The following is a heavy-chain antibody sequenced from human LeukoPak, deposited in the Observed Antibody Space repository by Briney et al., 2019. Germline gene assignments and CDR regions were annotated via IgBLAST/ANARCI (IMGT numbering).Heavy chain of an antibody. Sequence: ASVKVSCKASGYTFTGYYMHWVRQAPGQGLEWMGWMNPNSGNTGYAQKFQGRVTMTRNTSISTAYMELSSLRSEDTAVYYCARGRREVIAVAGDWGQGTLVTVSS. J-gene: IGHJ4*02. CDR3: ARGRREVIAVAGD. V-gene: IGHV1-8*02. D-gene: IGHD6-19*01. CDR1: GYTFTGYY. CDR2: MNPNSGNT.